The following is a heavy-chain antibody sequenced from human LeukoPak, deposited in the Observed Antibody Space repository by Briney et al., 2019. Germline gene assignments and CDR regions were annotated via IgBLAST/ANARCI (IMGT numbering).Heavy chain of an antibody. Sequence: GGSLRLSCAASGFTFSSYGMHWVRQAPGKGLEWVSFIRFDGTNKYYADSVKGRFTISRDNSKNTLYLQMNSLRAEDTAVYYCARDNSVRDEAWWFNPWGQGTLVTVSS. D-gene: IGHD5-24*01. CDR1: GFTFSSYG. J-gene: IGHJ5*02. CDR3: ARDNSVRDEAWWFNP. V-gene: IGHV3-30*02. CDR2: IRFDGTNK.